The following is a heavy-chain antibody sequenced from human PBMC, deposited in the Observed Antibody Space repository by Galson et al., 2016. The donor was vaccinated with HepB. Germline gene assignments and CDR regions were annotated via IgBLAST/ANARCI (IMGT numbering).Heavy chain of an antibody. CDR2: TNPQSGVT. CDR3: ARVHDY. Sequence: SVKVSCKASGYIFTDYFMHWVRQAPGQGLEWMGRTNPQSGVTDNAQKFQGRVTMTRDTSISTAYMELNRLTSDDTAVYYCARVHDYWGQGTLVTVSA. CDR1: GYIFTDYF. V-gene: IGHV1-2*06. D-gene: IGHD3-10*01. J-gene: IGHJ4*02.